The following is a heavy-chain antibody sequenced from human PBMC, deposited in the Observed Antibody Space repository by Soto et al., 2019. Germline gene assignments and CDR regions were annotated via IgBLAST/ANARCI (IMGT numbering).Heavy chain of an antibody. CDR1: GYTFTSYD. CDR2: MNPNSGNT. Sequence: QVQLVQSGAEVKKPGASVKVSCKASGYTFTSYDINWVRQATGQGLEWMGWMNPNSGNTGYAQKFQGRVTMTRNTSISTAYRELSSLRSEDTAVYYCARYYYDSSGWGDYYYGMDVWGQGTTVTVSS. J-gene: IGHJ6*02. CDR3: ARYYYDSSGWGDYYYGMDV. V-gene: IGHV1-8*01. D-gene: IGHD3-22*01.